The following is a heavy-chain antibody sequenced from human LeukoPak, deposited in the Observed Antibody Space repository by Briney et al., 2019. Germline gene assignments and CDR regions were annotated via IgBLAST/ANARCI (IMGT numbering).Heavy chain of an antibody. CDR2: ISGSGGST. J-gene: IGHJ4*02. D-gene: IGHD3-22*01. Sequence: GGSLRLSCAASGFTFSSYAMSWVRQAPGKGLEWVSAISGSGGSTYYADSVKGRFTISRDNSKNTVYLQMNSLRGEDTALYYCARGFTDSSGYYYPFDYWGQGTLVTVSS. V-gene: IGHV3-23*01. CDR3: ARGFTDSSGYYYPFDY. CDR1: GFTFSSYA.